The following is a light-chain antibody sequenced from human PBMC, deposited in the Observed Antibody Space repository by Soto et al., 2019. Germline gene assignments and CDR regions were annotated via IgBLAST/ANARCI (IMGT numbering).Light chain of an antibody. CDR3: QHLDSYLT. J-gene: IGKJ4*01. CDR2: AAS. Sequence: HMTLFPSTLPAYVGDTININCRASESISGWLAWYQQKPGKAPEILSYAASTLQTGVPSRFSGSGSGTDFTLTISSLKPEEFATYYCQHLDSYLTFGGGTKVDIK. CDR1: ESISGW. V-gene: IGKV1-9*01.